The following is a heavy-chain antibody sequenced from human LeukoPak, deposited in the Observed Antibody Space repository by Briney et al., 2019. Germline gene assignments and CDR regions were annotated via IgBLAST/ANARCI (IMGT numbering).Heavy chain of an antibody. CDR3: ARVPPYGIDV. J-gene: IGHJ6*02. CDR1: GGSFTGYY. CDR2: INHSGST. V-gene: IGHV4-34*01. Sequence: SETLSLTCAVYGGSFTGYYWSWIRQPPGKGLEWIGEINHSGSTNYNPSLKSRVTISVDTSKNQFSLKLSSVTAADTAVYYCARVPPYGIDVWGQGTTVTVSS.